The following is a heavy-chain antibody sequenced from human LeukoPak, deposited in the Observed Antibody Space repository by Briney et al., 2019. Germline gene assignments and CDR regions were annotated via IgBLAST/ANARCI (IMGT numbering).Heavy chain of an antibody. CDR2: IIPIFGTA. CDR3: ARDPHYGAGFYYYYYMDV. D-gene: IGHD3-10*01. J-gene: IGHJ6*03. Sequence: SVKVSCKASGGTFSSYAISWVRQAPGQGLEWMGGIIPIFGTANYAQKFQGRVTITADKSTSTAYMELSSVTSGDTAVYYCARDPHYGAGFYYYYYMDVWGKGTTVTVSS. CDR1: GGTFSSYA. V-gene: IGHV1-69*06.